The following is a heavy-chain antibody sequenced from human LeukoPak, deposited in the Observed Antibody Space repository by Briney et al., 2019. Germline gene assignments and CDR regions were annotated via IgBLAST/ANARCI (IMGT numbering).Heavy chain of an antibody. CDR2: IYYSGST. D-gene: IGHD2-2*02. Sequence: PSHTLSLTCTVSARSISSYYSSSIRQPPGKGLEWIGYIYYSGSTNYNPSLKSRVTISVDTSKNQFSLKLSSVTAADTAVYYCARGDCSSTSCYTRRYWFDPWGQGTLVAVSS. CDR3: ARGDCSSTSCYTRRYWFDP. J-gene: IGHJ5*02. CDR1: ARSISSYY. V-gene: IGHV4-59*07.